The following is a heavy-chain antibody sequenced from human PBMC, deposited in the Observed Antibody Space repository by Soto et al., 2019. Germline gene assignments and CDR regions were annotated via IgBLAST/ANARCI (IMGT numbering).Heavy chain of an antibody. CDR1: GFTFSDHY. J-gene: IGHJ5*02. Sequence: EVQLVESGGGLVQPGGSLRLSCAASGFTFSDHYMDWVRQAPGKGLEWVGRTRNKANSYTTEYAASVKGRFTISRDDSKNSLYLQMNSLKTEDTAVYYCARSGGHLDGDYDNWFDPWGQGTLVTVSS. CDR2: TRNKANSYTT. D-gene: IGHD4-17*01. CDR3: ARSGGHLDGDYDNWFDP. V-gene: IGHV3-72*01.